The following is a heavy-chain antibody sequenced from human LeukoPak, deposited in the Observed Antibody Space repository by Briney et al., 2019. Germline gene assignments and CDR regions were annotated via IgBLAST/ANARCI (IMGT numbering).Heavy chain of an antibody. Sequence: GGSLRLSCAASGFTFNTYSMNWVRQAPGKGLEWVSSISSRSTYIYYADSVKGRFTISRDNAKNSLYLQMNSLRAEDTAVYYCASSGIAAPDYWGQGTLVTVSS. D-gene: IGHD6-13*01. J-gene: IGHJ4*02. CDR3: ASSGIAAPDY. V-gene: IGHV3-21*01. CDR1: GFTFNTYS. CDR2: ISSRSTYI.